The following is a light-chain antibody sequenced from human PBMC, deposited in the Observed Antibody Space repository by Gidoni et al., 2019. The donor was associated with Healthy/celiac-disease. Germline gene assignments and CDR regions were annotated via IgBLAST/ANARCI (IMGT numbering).Light chain of an antibody. V-gene: IGKV3-11*01. CDR2: DAA. Sequence: EIVFTQSPATLSWSPGERDTLSCRASQSVSSYLPWYQQTPGQAPRLLIYDAANRATGIPPRFSGSGSGTDFTLTISSLAPEDFAVYYCQQRSNWLYTFXQXTKLXIK. J-gene: IGKJ2*01. CDR3: QQRSNWLYT. CDR1: QSVSSY.